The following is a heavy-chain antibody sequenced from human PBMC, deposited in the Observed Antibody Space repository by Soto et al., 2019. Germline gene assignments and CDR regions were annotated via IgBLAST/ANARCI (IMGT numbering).Heavy chain of an antibody. J-gene: IGHJ4*02. CDR1: GYTFTSYY. D-gene: IGHD2-15*01. CDR3: ASSGCSGGSCYSIDY. V-gene: IGHV1-46*03. Sequence: ASVKVSCKASGYTFTSYYMHWVRQAPGQGLEWMGIINPSGGSTSYAQKFQGRVTMTRDTSTSTVYMELSSLRSEDTAVYYCASSGCSGGSCYSIDYWGQGTLVTVSS. CDR2: INPSGGST.